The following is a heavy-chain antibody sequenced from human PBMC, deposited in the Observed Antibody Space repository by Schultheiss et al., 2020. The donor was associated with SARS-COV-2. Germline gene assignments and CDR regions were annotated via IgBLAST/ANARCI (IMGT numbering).Heavy chain of an antibody. V-gene: IGHV1-46*01. D-gene: IGHD6-13*01. J-gene: IGHJ6*02. Sequence: ASVKVSCKASGGTFSSYAISWVRQAPGQGLEWMGIINPSGGSTSYAQKFQGRVTMTRDTSTSTVYMELSSLRSEDTAVYYCAKAIRGITTYSSSWYGLEAYYYYGMDVWGQGTTVTVSS. CDR2: INPSGGST. CDR1: GGTFSSYA. CDR3: AKAIRGITTYSSSWYGLEAYYYYGMDV.